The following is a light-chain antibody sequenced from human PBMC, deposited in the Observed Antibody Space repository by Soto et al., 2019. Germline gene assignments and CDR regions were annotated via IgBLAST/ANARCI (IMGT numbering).Light chain of an antibody. CDR1: HSLLHSNGYNY. Sequence: DIVITQSPLSLPVTPGEPAAISASSRHSLLHSNGYNYLDWYLQKPGQSPQLLIYLGSNRASGVPDRFSGSGSGTDFTLKISRVEAEDVGVYYCMQGTHWPITFGQGTRLEI. CDR3: MQGTHWPIT. J-gene: IGKJ5*01. V-gene: IGKV2-28*01. CDR2: LGS.